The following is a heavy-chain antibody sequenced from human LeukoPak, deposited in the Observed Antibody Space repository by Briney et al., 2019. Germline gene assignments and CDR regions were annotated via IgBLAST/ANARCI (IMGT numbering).Heavy chain of an antibody. D-gene: IGHD3-22*01. Sequence: GGSLRLSCAASGFTFSSYAMSWVRQAPGKGLEWVSAISGSGGSTYYADSVKGRFTISRDNSKNTLYLQVNSLRAEDTAVYYCAKGHYYDSSGYSHFDYWGQGTLVTVSS. CDR3: AKGHYYDSSGYSHFDY. CDR2: ISGSGGST. J-gene: IGHJ4*02. CDR1: GFTFSSYA. V-gene: IGHV3-23*01.